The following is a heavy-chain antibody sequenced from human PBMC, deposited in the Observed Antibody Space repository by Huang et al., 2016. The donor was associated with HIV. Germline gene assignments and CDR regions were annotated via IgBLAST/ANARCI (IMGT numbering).Heavy chain of an antibody. J-gene: IGHJ3*02. CDR2: INHSGST. CDR1: GGSFSGYY. CDR3: ARERMMSWLDDHDAFDI. Sequence: QVQLQQWGAGLLKPSETLSLTCAVYGGSFSGYYWSWYRQSPGKGLEWIGEINHSGSTNYNPSLKSRRTISVDTSKNQFSLKLSSVTAADTAVYYCARERMMSWLDDHDAFDIWGQGTMVTVSS. D-gene: IGHD1-1*01. V-gene: IGHV4-34*01.